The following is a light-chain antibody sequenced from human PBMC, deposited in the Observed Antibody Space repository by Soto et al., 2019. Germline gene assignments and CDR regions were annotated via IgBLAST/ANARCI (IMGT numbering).Light chain of an antibody. Sequence: QSVLAQPASVSGSPGQSITISCTGTSNDVGAYDSVSWYQQHPHKAPQVIIYKGTQRPSGVSRRFSGSTSGNAASLTISGLQADDEADYFCCSSAPESTYVFGTGTKLTVL. CDR1: SNDVGAYDS. V-gene: IGLV2-23*01. CDR2: KGT. CDR3: CSSAPESTYV. J-gene: IGLJ1*01.